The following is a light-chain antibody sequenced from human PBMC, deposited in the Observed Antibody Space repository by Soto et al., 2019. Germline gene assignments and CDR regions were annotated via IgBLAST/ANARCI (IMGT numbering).Light chain of an antibody. J-gene: IGLJ2*01. CDR3: QVWDSGSAHVV. V-gene: IGLV3-21*04. Sequence: SSELTQPPSVSVAPGKTASLSCGGTNIGSKGVHWYQQKPGQAPVLVIYSDTDLPPVIPERFSGSNSANLATLTISRVEAGDEADYYCQVWDSGSAHVVFGGGTKVTVL. CDR1: NIGSKG. CDR2: SDT.